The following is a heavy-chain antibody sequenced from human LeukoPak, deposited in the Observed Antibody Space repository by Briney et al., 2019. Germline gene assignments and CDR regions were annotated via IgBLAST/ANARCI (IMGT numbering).Heavy chain of an antibody. V-gene: IGHV4-59*08. CDR1: GGSISNYY. J-gene: IGHJ4*02. CDR3: ARSDNYGSGTFSPFDY. CDR2: IYYSGGT. D-gene: IGHD3-10*01. Sequence: SETLSLTCTVSGGSISNYYWNWIRQSPGEGLEWIGYIYYSGGTSYKPSLESRVTISVDTSRNQFSLTLSSVTAADTAVYYCARSDNYGSGTFSPFDYWGQGTLVTVSS.